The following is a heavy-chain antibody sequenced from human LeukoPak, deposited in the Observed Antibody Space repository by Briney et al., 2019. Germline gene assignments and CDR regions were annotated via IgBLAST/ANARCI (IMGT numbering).Heavy chain of an antibody. CDR3: ATGRYGS. CDR1: GFTFSSYA. V-gene: IGHV3-7*01. CDR2: INQDGSAK. J-gene: IGHJ4*02. Sequence: PGGSLRLSCAASGFTFSSYAMNWVRQAPGKGPEWVANINQDGSAKYYVDSVKGRFTISRDNAKNSLYLQMNSLRVGDTAVYYCATGRYGSGGQGTLVTVSS. D-gene: IGHD6-19*01.